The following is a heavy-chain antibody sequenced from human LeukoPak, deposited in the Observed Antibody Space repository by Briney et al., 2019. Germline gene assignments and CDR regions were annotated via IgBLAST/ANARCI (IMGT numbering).Heavy chain of an antibody. CDR2: IYYSGST. V-gene: IGHV4-61*01. Sequence: PSQTLSLTCAVSGGSVNSGTHSWSWIRQPPGKGLEWIGYIYYSGSTNYNPSLKSRVTISVDTSKNQFSLKLSSVTAADTAVYYCARLTYSLYFDYWGQGTLVTVSS. CDR1: GGSVNSGTHS. D-gene: IGHD2-21*01. J-gene: IGHJ4*02. CDR3: ARLTYSLYFDY.